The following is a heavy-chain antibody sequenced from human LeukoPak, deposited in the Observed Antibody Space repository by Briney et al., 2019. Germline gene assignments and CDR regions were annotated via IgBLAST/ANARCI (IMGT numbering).Heavy chain of an antibody. J-gene: IGHJ4*02. D-gene: IGHD5-12*01. CDR2: INHSGST. CDR1: GGSFSGYY. CDR3: ARGRGPYSGFKGARYFDY. V-gene: IGHV4-34*01. Sequence: SETLSLTCAVYGGSFSGYYWSWIRQPPGKGLEWIGEINHSGSTNYNPSLKSRVTISVDTSKNQFSLKLSSVTAADTAVYYCARGRGPYSGFKGARYFDYWGQGTLVTVSS.